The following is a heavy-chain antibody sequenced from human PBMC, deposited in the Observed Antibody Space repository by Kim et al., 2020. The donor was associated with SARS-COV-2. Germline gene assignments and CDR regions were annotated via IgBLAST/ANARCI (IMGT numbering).Heavy chain of an antibody. CDR2: ISYDGSNK. CDR3: AKDLDGEYYYDSSGYYSTYYYYYGMDV. J-gene: IGHJ6*02. V-gene: IGHV3-30*18. CDR1: GFTFSSYG. D-gene: IGHD3-22*01. Sequence: GGSLRLSCAASGFTFSSYGMHWVRQAPGKGLEWVAVISYDGSNKYYADSVKGRFTISRDNSKNTLYLQMNSLRAEDTAVYYCAKDLDGEYYYDSSGYYSTYYYYYGMDVWGQGTTVTVSS.